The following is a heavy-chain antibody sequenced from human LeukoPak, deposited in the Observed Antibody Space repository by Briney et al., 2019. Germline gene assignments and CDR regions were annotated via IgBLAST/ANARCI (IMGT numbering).Heavy chain of an antibody. CDR2: IIPIFGTA. CDR3: ARRARSGTYVFFDY. CDR1: GGTFSSYA. Sequence: GASVKVSCKASGGTFSSYAISWVRQAPGQGLEWMGGIIPIFGTANYAQKFQGRVTITTDESTSTAYMELSSLRSEDTAVYYCARRARSGTYVFFDYWGQGTLVTVSS. V-gene: IGHV1-69*05. D-gene: IGHD1-26*01. J-gene: IGHJ4*02.